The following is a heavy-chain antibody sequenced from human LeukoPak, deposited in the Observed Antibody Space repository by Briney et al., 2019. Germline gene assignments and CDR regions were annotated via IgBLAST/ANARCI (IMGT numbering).Heavy chain of an antibody. D-gene: IGHD2-21*01. CDR2: ITSRSDQI. CDR3: VRDRRFPDDVFDI. Sequence: PGGSLRLFCAASGFSFSSYAMGWVRQAPGKGLEWVSTITSRSDQIWNVDSVRGRFTISRDNSKNTLYLQMNSLRAEASALYYCVRDRRFPDDVFDIWGQGTMLTVSS. CDR1: GFSFSSYA. V-gene: IGHV3-23*01. J-gene: IGHJ3*02.